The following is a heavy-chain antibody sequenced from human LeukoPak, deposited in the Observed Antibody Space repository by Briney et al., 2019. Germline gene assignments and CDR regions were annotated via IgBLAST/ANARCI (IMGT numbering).Heavy chain of an antibody. Sequence: PSETLSLTCTVSGGSISSSSYYWGWIRQPPGKGLEWIGSIYYSGSTYYNPSLKSRVTISVDTSKNQFSLKLSSVTAADTAVYYCARENTRGYSYGFGGSDPWGQGTLVTVSS. CDR2: IYYSGST. D-gene: IGHD5-18*01. CDR1: GGSISSSSYY. J-gene: IGHJ5*02. CDR3: ARENTRGYSYGFGGSDP. V-gene: IGHV4-39*07.